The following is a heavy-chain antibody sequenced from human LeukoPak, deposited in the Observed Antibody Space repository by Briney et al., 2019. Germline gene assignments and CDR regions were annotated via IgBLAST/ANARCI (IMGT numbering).Heavy chain of an antibody. V-gene: IGHV3-48*03. CDR2: ISRSGSNK. D-gene: IGHD4-17*01. J-gene: IGHJ4*02. Sequence: PGGSLRLSCAASGFTFSSYEMNWVRQAPGKGLEWVSYISRSGSNKHYADSVKGRFTISGDNAKNSLYLQMNSLRVEDTAVYYCARDFGSTTVAPDYFDYWGQGTLVTVSS. CDR1: GFTFSSYE. CDR3: ARDFGSTTVAPDYFDY.